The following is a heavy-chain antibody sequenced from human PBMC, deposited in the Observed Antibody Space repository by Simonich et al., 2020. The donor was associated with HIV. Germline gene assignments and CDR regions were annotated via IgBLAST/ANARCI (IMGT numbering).Heavy chain of an antibody. Sequence: QVQLQQWGAGLLKPSETLSLTCAVYGGSFSGYYWSWIRQPPGKALEWIGEINHRGSTNYNPSLKSRVTISVDTSKNQFSRKLSSVTAADTAVYYCARLTAGGLGEYFQHWGQGTLVTVSS. CDR3: ARLTAGGLGEYFQH. V-gene: IGHV4-34*01. CDR2: INHRGST. D-gene: IGHD1-26*01. CDR1: GGSFSGYY. J-gene: IGHJ1*01.